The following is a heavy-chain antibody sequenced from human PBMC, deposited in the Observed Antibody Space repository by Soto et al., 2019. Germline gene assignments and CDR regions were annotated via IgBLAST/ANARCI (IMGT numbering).Heavy chain of an antibody. CDR1: GGSISSYH. Sequence: SETLSLTCTVSGGSISSYHWSWIRQPPGKGLEWIGYIYYSGSTHYNPSLKSQVTLSVDTSMYYFYLKLSSVTAAATSVYSCATGTRQAAPNYWGQGTLVTVSS. J-gene: IGHJ4*02. CDR3: ATGTRQAAPNY. V-gene: IGHV4-59*01. CDR2: IYYSGST.